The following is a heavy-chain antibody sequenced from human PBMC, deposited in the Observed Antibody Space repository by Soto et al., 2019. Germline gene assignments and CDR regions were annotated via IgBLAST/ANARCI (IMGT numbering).Heavy chain of an antibody. CDR3: ARGRGEFDA. V-gene: IGHV4-39*07. CDR1: GGSINSNNYY. CDR2: IYYDGST. Sequence: SETLSLTCTVSGGSINSNNYYWAWIRQPPGKGLAWIASIYYDGSTYYDTSLRSRVTISIDTSKNQLSLNLRSVSAADTAVYYCARGRGEFDAWGQGAPVTVSS. D-gene: IGHD2-21*01. J-gene: IGHJ5*02.